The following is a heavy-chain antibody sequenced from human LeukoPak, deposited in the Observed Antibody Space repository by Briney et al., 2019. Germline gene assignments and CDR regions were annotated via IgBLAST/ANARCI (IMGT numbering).Heavy chain of an antibody. D-gene: IGHD6-19*01. CDR3: ARQPDDFSGWNNGQDLFDY. V-gene: IGHV3-23*01. CDR1: GFTFSSYV. CDR2: ISGRGSST. J-gene: IGHJ4*02. Sequence: PGGSLRLSCAASGFTFSSYVMSWVRQAPGKGLEWVSGISGRGSSTYYADSVKGRFTISRDNSKNTLYLQMNSLRAEDTAVHYCARQPDDFSGWNNGQDLFDYWGQGTLVTVSS.